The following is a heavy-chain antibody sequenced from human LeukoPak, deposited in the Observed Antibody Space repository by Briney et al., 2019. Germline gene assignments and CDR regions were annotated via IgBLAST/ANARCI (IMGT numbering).Heavy chain of an antibody. CDR2: FDPEDGET. J-gene: IGHJ4*02. Sequence: ASVKVSCKVSGYTLTELSMHWVRQAPGKGLEWMGGFDPEDGETIYAQKFQGRVTMTEDTSTDTAYMELSSLRSEDTAIYYCSRGSAFDSWSGYLVRPLDHWGQGTLVTVSS. CDR3: SRGSAFDSWSGYLVRPLDH. D-gene: IGHD3-3*01. V-gene: IGHV1-24*01. CDR1: GYTLTELS.